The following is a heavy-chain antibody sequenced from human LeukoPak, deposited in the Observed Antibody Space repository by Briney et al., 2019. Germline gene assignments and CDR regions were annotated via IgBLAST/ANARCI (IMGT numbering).Heavy chain of an antibody. D-gene: IGHD2-21*01. Sequence: GGSLRLSCAASGFTFSSYWIHWVRQAPGKGLLWVSRINSDGSSTTYADSVKGRFTISRDNAKNTVYLQMNSLRAEDTAVYYCARPRGCGSSRCNYFDYWGQGTLVTVSS. CDR3: ARPRGCGSSRCNYFDY. CDR1: GFTFSSYW. V-gene: IGHV3-74*01. J-gene: IGHJ4*02. CDR2: INSDGSST.